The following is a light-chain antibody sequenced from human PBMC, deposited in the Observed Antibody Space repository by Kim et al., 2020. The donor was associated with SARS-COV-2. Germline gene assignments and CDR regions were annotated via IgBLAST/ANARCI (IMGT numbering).Light chain of an antibody. V-gene: IGKV3-15*01. Sequence: IAMTQSPATLSVSPGDRVTLSCRASQSVDRDVAWYQQKPGQPPRLLIYDASTRATGVADRFSGSGSGTEFTLTISSLQSEDLAVYYCQHYHKWPPWTFGRGTKVDIK. CDR3: QHYHKWPPWT. J-gene: IGKJ1*01. CDR2: DAS. CDR1: QSVDRD.